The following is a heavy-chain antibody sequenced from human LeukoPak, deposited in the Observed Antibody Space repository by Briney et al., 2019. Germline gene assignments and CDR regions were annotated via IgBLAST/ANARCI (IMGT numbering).Heavy chain of an antibody. CDR1: GFTFSSYG. CDR2: SGSGNIT. Sequence: GGSLRLSCAASGFTFSSYGMHWVRQAPGKGLEWVSVSGSGNITYYADSVKGRFTISRDNSKNALYLQMNSLRVEDTAAYYCAKHWGAAAGPGMDVWGQGTTVTVSS. J-gene: IGHJ6*02. CDR3: AKHWGAAAGPGMDV. V-gene: IGHV3-23*01. D-gene: IGHD6-13*01.